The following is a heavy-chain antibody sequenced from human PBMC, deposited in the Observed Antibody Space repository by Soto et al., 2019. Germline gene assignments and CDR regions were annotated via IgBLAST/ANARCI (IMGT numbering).Heavy chain of an antibody. CDR3: AKDRGLQYLYYGMDV. D-gene: IGHD4-4*01. CDR1: GFTFSSYG. V-gene: IGHV3-30*18. J-gene: IGHJ6*02. Sequence: QVQLVESGGGVVQPGRSLRLSCAASGFTFSSYGMHWVRQAPGKGLEWVAVISYDGSNKYYADSVKGRFTISRYNSKNTRYLQMNSLRAEDTAVYYCAKDRGLQYLYYGMDVWGQGTTVSVSS. CDR2: ISYDGSNK.